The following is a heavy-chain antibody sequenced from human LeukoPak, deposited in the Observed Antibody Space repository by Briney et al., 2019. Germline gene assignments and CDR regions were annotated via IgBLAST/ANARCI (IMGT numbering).Heavy chain of an antibody. V-gene: IGHV1-18*01. Sequence: ASVKVSCKASGGTLSNYAISWVRQAPGQGLEWMGWTSPYNGNTKYAQKLQGRVTITTDTSTSTAYMEVRSLRSDDTAVFYCAREAPVAAGSDAFDIWGQGTMVTVSS. J-gene: IGHJ3*02. CDR2: TSPYNGNT. CDR1: GGTLSNYA. D-gene: IGHD6-19*01. CDR3: AREAPVAAGSDAFDI.